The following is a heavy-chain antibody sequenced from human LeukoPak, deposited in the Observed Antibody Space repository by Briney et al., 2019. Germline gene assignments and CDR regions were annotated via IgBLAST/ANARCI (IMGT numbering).Heavy chain of an antibody. CDR2: IYTSGST. CDR1: GGSISSGSYY. D-gene: IGHD1-26*01. Sequence: PSETLSLTCTVSGGSISSGSYYWSWIRQPAGKGLEWIGHIYTSGSTNYNPSLKSRVAISVDTSKNQFSLKLSSVTAADTAVYYCARDRARRGSPGGPNDAFDIWGQGTMVTVSS. CDR3: ARDRARRGSPGGPNDAFDI. V-gene: IGHV4-61*09. J-gene: IGHJ3*02.